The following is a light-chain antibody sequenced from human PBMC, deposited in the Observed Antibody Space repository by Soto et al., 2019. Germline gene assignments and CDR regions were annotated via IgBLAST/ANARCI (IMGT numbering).Light chain of an antibody. J-gene: IGLJ1*01. CDR2: DVA. Sequence: QSVLTQPASVSGSPGQSITISCTGTSSDIGGYNYVSWHRQHPGKAPELMIYDVANRPSGVSDRFSGSKSGNTASLTISGLQTEDEADYYCSSYTSTSTLYVFGTGTKVTVL. CDR1: SSDIGGYNY. V-gene: IGLV2-14*03. CDR3: SSYTSTSTLYV.